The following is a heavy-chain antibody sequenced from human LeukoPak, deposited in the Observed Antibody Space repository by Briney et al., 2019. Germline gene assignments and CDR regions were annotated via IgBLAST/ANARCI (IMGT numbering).Heavy chain of an antibody. D-gene: IGHD6-6*01. J-gene: IGHJ6*03. CDR2: IYTSGST. CDR3: ARHPYSSSSSSSYYMDV. CDR1: GGSISSYY. Sequence: PSETLSLTCTVSGGSISSYYWSWIRQPPGKGLEWIGYIYTSGSTNYNPSLKRRVTISVDTSKNQFSLKLSSVTAADTAVYYCARHPYSSSSSSSYYMDVWGKGTTVTVSS. V-gene: IGHV4-4*09.